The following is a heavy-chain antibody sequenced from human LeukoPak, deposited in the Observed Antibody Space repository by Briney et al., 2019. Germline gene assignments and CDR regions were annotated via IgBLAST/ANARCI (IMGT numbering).Heavy chain of an antibody. V-gene: IGHV4-38-2*02. CDR2: IYHSGST. CDR3: ARALIRTADYCGSGSGFDY. CDR1: GYSISSGYY. J-gene: IGHJ4*02. Sequence: PSETLSLTCTVSGYSISSGYYWGWIRQPPGKGLEWIGSIYHSGSTYYNPSLKSRVTISVDTSKNQFSLKLSSVTAADTAVYYCARALIRTADYCGSGSGFDYWGQGTLVTVSS. D-gene: IGHD3-10*01.